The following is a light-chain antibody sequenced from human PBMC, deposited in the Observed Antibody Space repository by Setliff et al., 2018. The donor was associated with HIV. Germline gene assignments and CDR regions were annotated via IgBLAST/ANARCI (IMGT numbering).Light chain of an antibody. CDR2: EVN. CDR1: SGDVGRYNL. CDR3: SLYTARGV. J-gene: IGLJ3*02. Sequence: QSALAQPASVSGSPGQSITISCTGTSGDVGRYNLVSWYQQQPGRAPKLIIYEVNNRPPGVSNRFSGSKSGTTAPLTISGLQAEDEADYYCSLYTARGVFGGGTKVTVL. V-gene: IGLV2-14*02.